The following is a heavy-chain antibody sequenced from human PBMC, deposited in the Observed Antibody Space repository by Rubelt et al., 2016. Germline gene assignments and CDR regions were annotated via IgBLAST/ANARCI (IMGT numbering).Heavy chain of an antibody. CDR2: ISGSGGST. CDR3: AKDKQLGTSGLDY. J-gene: IGHJ4*02. Sequence: EVQLVESGGGLVKPGGSLRLSCAASGFTFSSYAMSWVRQAPGKGLEWVSAISGSGGSTYYADSVKGRFTFSRANSKSTLFLQMNSLRAEDTAVYYSAKDKQLGTSGLDYWGQGTLVTVSS. CDR1: GFTFSSYA. D-gene: IGHD6-13*01. V-gene: IGHV3-23*04.